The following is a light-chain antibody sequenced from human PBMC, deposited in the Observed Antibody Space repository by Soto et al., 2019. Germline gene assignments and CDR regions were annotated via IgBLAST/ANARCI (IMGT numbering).Light chain of an antibody. J-gene: IGKJ1*01. V-gene: IGKV3-11*01. CDR3: QQRSNWPRT. CDR2: DAF. Sequence: IEMTQSPAILSVSLVAVATLSCKASQSISTNLAWYQQKPGQAPRLLIYDAFNRAAGVPARFSGSGSGTDFTLTSSSLEPEDFAVYYCQQRSNWPRTFGQGTKVDIK. CDR1: QSISTN.